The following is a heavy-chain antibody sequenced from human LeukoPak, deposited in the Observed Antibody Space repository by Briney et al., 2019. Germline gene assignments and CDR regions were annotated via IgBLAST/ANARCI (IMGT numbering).Heavy chain of an antibody. CDR3: ARGIAEP. CDR2: INHSGST. J-gene: IGHJ5*02. V-gene: IGHV4-34*01. D-gene: IGHD6-13*01. CDR1: GGSFSGYY. Sequence: PSETLSLTCAVYGGSFSGYYWSWIRQPPGKGLEWIGEINHSGSTNYNPSLESRVTISVDTSKNQFSLKLSSVTAADTAVYYCARGIAEPWGQGTLVTVSS.